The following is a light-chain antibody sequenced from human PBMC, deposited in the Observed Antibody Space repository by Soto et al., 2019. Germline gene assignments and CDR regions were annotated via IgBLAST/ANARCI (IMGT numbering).Light chain of an antibody. J-gene: IGKJ2*01. CDR2: DAS. V-gene: IGKV1-33*01. Sequence: DIQMTQYPSSLSASVGDRVTITCQASEDISNYLSWYQQKPGKAPKLLIYDASNLETGVPSRFSGSGSGTDFTFTISSLQPEDIVTYYCQQYDNLPYTFGQGTKLEIK. CDR1: EDISNY. CDR3: QQYDNLPYT.